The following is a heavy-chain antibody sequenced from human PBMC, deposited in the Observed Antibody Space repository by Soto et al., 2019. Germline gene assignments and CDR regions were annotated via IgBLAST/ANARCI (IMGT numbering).Heavy chain of an antibody. V-gene: IGHV4-39*01. CDR3: ANIPLYYDILTGYQYPDY. D-gene: IGHD3-9*01. Sequence: SETLSLTCTVSGGSISSSSYYWGWIRQPPGKGLEWIGSIYYSGSTYYNPSLKSRVTISVDTSKNQFSLKLSSVTAADTAVYYCANIPLYYDILTGYQYPDYWGQGTLVTV. CDR1: GGSISSSSYY. CDR2: IYYSGST. J-gene: IGHJ4*02.